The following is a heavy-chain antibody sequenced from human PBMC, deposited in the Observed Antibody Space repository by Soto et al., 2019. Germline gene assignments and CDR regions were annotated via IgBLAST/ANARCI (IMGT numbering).Heavy chain of an antibody. CDR1: GFTSSSFV. CDR3: AKERGVLDAFDI. Sequence: QVQLVESGGGVVQPGRSLRLSCAASGFTSSSFVIHWVRQAPGKGLEWLAVISSDGNNQYYADSGKGRFTISRDNSKNTLYLQVNSLRAEDTAVYFCAKERGVLDAFDIWGQGTMVTVSS. CDR2: ISSDGNNQ. V-gene: IGHV3-30*18. J-gene: IGHJ3*02. D-gene: IGHD3-10*01.